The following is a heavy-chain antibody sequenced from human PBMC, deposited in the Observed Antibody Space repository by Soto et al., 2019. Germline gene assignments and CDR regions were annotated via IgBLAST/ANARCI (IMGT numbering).Heavy chain of an antibody. CDR2: INSDGSST. CDR3: ASGGFGELRPFDY. Sequence: PGGSLRLSCAASGFTFSSYWMHWVRQAPGKGLVWVSRINSDGSSTSYADSVKGRFTISRDNAKNTLYLQMNSLRAEDTAVYYCASGGFGELRPFDYWGQGTLVTVSS. D-gene: IGHD3-10*01. J-gene: IGHJ4*02. CDR1: GFTFSSYW. V-gene: IGHV3-74*01.